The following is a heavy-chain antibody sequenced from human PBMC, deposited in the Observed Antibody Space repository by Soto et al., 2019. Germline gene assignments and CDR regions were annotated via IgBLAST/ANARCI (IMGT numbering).Heavy chain of an antibody. CDR2: ISCYNGKT. V-gene: IGHV1-18*01. CDR3: ARDAPPPELRFLEWHNYDYNGMDV. CDR1: GYSFTAYG. D-gene: IGHD3-3*01. J-gene: IGHJ6*02. Sequence: ASVKVSCKTSGYSFTAYGISWVRQAPGQGLEWMGWISCYNGKTKYAQKVQGRVTMTTDTSTSTAYMEVRSLRSDDTAIYYCARDAPPPELRFLEWHNYDYNGMDVWGQGTTVTVSS.